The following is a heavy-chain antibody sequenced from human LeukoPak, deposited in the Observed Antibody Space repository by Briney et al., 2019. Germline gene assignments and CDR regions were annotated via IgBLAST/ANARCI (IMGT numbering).Heavy chain of an antibody. V-gene: IGHV4-59*08. J-gene: IGHJ5*02. CDR2: IYYSGST. D-gene: IGHD3-10*01. CDR3: ARSPRGDYYGSGIIRWFDP. CDR1: DGSISSYY. Sequence: PSETLSLTCTVSDGSISSYYWSWIRQPPGKGLEWIGYIYYSGSTNYNPSLKSRVTISVDTSKNQFSLKLSSVSAADTGVYYCARSPRGDYYGSGIIRWFDPWGQGTPVTVSS.